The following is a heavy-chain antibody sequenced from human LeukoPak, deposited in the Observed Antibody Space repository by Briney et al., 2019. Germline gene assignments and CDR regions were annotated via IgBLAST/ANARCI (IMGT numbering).Heavy chain of an antibody. CDR2: VSGSGGST. CDR3: AKKFPAGSGWYPPAH. V-gene: IGHV3-23*01. Sequence: GGSLRLSCAASGFTFSSYAMSWVRQAPGHGLEWVSAVSGSGGSTYYEDPVKGRFTISRDNSKNTLYLQMNSLRAEDTAVYYCAKKFPAGSGWYPPAHWGQGTLVTVSS. CDR1: GFTFSSYA. D-gene: IGHD6-19*01. J-gene: IGHJ4*02.